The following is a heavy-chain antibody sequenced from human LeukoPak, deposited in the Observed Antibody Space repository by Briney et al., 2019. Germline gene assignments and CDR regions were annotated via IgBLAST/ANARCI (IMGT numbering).Heavy chain of an antibody. CDR3: ARHLVGATLSWFDP. CDR1: GGSISSSSYY. J-gene: IGHJ5*02. Sequence: SETLSLTCTVSGGSISSSSYYWGWIRQPPGKGLEWIGSIYYSGSTYYNPSLQSRVTISVDTSKNQFSLKLSSVTAADTAVYYCARHLVGATLSWFDPWGQGTLVTVSS. V-gene: IGHV4-39*01. CDR2: IYYSGST. D-gene: IGHD1-26*01.